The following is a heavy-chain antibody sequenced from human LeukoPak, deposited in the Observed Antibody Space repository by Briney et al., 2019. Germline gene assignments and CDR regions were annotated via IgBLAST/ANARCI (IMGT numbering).Heavy chain of an antibody. D-gene: IGHD6-13*01. V-gene: IGHV5-51*01. CDR2: IYPGDSDT. J-gene: IGHJ3*02. CDR1: GDSFTSYW. CDR3: ARLVLIAAAGSSYAFDI. Sequence: GESLKISCKGSGDSFTSYWIGWVRQMPGKGLEWMGIIYPGDSDTRYSPSFQGQVTISADKSISTAYLQWSSLKASDTAMYYCARLVLIAAAGSSYAFDIWGQGTMVTVSS.